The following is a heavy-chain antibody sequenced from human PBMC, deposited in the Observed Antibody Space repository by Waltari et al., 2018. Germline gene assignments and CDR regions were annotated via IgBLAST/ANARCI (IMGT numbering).Heavy chain of an antibody. Sequence: QLQLQESGPGLVKPSETLSLTCTVSGGSISSSSYYWGWIRQPPAKGLEWIGSIYYSGSTYYNPSLKSRVTISVDTSKNQFSLKLSSVTAADTAVYYCARRGSVAVAGNNWFDPWGQGTLVTVSS. D-gene: IGHD6-19*01. CDR2: IYYSGST. J-gene: IGHJ5*02. CDR3: ARRGSVAVAGNNWFDP. CDR1: GGSISSSSYY. V-gene: IGHV4-39*01.